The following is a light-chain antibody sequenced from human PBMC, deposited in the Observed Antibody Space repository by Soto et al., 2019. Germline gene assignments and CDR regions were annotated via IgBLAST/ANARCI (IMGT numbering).Light chain of an antibody. CDR2: DVS. J-gene: IGLJ3*02. CDR1: SSDISDYNY. CDR3: SSSTTTTYLVV. V-gene: IGLV2-14*01. Sequence: QSALTQPASVSGSPGQSITISCTGTSSDISDYNYVSWYQQYTGKVPKLVIYDVSHRPSGVSNRVSGSKSGNTASLTISGLQAEDEADYYCSSSTTTTYLVVFGGGTQLTVL.